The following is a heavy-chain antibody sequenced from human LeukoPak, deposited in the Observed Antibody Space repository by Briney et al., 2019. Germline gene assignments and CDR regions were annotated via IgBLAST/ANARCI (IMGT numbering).Heavy chain of an antibody. D-gene: IGHD6-19*01. V-gene: IGHV3-21*01. Sequence: GGSLRLSCAASGFTFTSYSMNWVRQAPGKGLEWVSSITRSSNFIYYADSVKGRFTISRDNSKNTLYLQMNSLRAEDTAVYYCARDLYQEAVAGTFDYWGQGTLVTVSS. CDR2: ITRSSNFI. J-gene: IGHJ4*02. CDR3: ARDLYQEAVAGTFDY. CDR1: GFTFTSYS.